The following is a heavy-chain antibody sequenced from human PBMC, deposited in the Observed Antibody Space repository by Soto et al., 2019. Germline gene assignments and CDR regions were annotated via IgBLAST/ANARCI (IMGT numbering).Heavy chain of an antibody. CDR1: GFTFSSYG. Sequence: GGSLRLSCAASGFTFSSYGMHWVRQAPGKGLEWVAVISYDGSNKYYADSVKGRFTISRDNSKNTLYLQMNSLRAEDTAVYYCAKDRTVTTYNRGYYYYGMDVWGQGTTVTVSS. CDR3: AKDRTVTTYNRGYYYYGMDV. J-gene: IGHJ6*02. CDR2: ISYDGSNK. V-gene: IGHV3-30*18. D-gene: IGHD4-17*01.